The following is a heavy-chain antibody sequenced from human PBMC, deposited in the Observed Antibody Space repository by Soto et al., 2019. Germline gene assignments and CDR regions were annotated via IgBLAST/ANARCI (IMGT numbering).Heavy chain of an antibody. Sequence: QVQLQQWGAGLLKPSETLSLTCAVYGGSFSGYYWSWIRQPPGKWLEWIGEINHSGSTNYNPSLKSRVTISVDTSKNQSTLKLSSVTAEETAVYYCARGGSSWYSPTLFDPWGQGTLATVSS. V-gene: IGHV4-34*01. CDR1: GGSFSGYY. CDR3: ARGGSSWYSPTLFDP. J-gene: IGHJ5*02. D-gene: IGHD6-13*01. CDR2: INHSGST.